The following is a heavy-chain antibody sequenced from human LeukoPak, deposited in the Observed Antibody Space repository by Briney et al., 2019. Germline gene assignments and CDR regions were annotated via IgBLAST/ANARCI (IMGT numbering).Heavy chain of an antibody. CDR1: GGSISSDY. D-gene: IGHD2-2*01. Sequence: SETLSLTCTVSGGSISSDYWGWIRQPAGKGLEWIGRIYTSGSTNYNPSLKSRVTMSVDTSKNQFSLKLSSVTAADTAVYYCARQLGYCSSTSCYADKVDYWGQGTLVTVSS. J-gene: IGHJ4*02. CDR3: ARQLGYCSSTSCYADKVDY. CDR2: IYTSGST. V-gene: IGHV4-4*07.